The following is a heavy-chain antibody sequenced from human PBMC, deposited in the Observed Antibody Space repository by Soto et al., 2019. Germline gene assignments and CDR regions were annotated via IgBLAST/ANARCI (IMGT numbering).Heavy chain of an antibody. CDR2: IYYSGST. V-gene: IGHV4-31*03. Sequence: SETLSLTCTVSGGSISSGGYYWSWIRQHPGKGLEWIGYIYYSGSTYYNPSLKSRVTISVDTSKNQFSLKLSSVTAADTAVYYCARVNSIPAGNWGRWFHPWGQGTLVTVSP. CDR3: ARVNSIPAGNWGRWFHP. D-gene: IGHD2-2*01. CDR1: GGSISSGGYY. J-gene: IGHJ5*02.